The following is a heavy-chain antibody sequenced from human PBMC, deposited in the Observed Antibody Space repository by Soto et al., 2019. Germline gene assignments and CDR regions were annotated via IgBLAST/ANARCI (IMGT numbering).Heavy chain of an antibody. CDR1: GFTFRSYW. CDR2: INSDGSST. D-gene: IGHD6-19*01. V-gene: IGHV3-74*01. J-gene: IGHJ4*02. CDR3: ARDQSSSGWYFDY. Sequence: PGGSLRLSCAASGFTFRSYWMHWVRQAPGKGLVWVSRINSDGSSTNYADSVKGRFTISRDNAKNTLYLQMNSLRAEDTAVYYCARDQSSSGWYFDYWGQGTLVTVSS.